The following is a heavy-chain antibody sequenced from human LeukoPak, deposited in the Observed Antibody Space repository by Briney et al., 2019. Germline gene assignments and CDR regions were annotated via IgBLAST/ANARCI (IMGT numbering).Heavy chain of an antibody. CDR3: AKENDFWSGSPEYYFDY. CDR1: GFTFSSYA. V-gene: IGHV3-23*01. CDR2: ISGSGGST. Sequence: GGSLRLSCAASGFTFSSYAMSWVREAPGKGLEWVSAISGSGGSTYYADSVKGRFTISRDNSKNTLYLQMNSLRAEDTAVYYCAKENDFWSGSPEYYFDYWGQGTLVTASS. J-gene: IGHJ4*02. D-gene: IGHD3-3*01.